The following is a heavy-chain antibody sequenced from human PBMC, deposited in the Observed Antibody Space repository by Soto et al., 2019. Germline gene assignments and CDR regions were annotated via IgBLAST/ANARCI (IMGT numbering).Heavy chain of an antibody. J-gene: IGHJ4*02. CDR1: GFTFSTYA. CDR2: ISGGGRFT. CDR3: ARSGPTNYFDY. V-gene: IGHV3-23*01. D-gene: IGHD1-26*01. Sequence: GGSLRLSCAASGFTFSTYAMTWVRQAPGKGLEWVSTISGGGRFTYFADSVGGRFSISRDDSKKVLFLQMSSLRAEDTAIYFCARSGPTNYFDYWGQGSLVTVSS.